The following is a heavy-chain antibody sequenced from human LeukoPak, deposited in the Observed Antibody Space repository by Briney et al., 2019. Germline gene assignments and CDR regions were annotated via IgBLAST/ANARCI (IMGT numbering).Heavy chain of an antibody. CDR1: GFTFSSYA. J-gene: IGHJ4*02. D-gene: IGHD2-15*01. CDR2: INGNGGNT. Sequence: GGTLRLSCAASGFTFSSYAMSWVRQAPGKGLEWVSSINGNGGNTYHADSVKGRFTISRDNSKNTLYMQMNSLRAEDTAVYYCAKGNNGCYDSWGQGTLVTV. V-gene: IGHV3-23*01. CDR3: AKGNNGCYDS.